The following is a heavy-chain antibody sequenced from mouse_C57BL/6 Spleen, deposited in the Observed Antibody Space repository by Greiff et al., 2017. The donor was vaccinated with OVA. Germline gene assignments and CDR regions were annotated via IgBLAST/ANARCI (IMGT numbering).Heavy chain of an antibody. D-gene: IGHD2-4*01. CDR1: GFTFSDYY. Sequence: EVKLVESGGGLVQPGGSLKLSCAASGFTFSDYYMYWVRQTPEKRLEWVAYISNGGGSTYYPDTVKGRFTISRDNAKNTLYLQMSRLKSDDTAMYYCAKHCYDYDAGYAMDYWGQGTSVTVSS. CDR3: AKHCYDYDAGYAMDY. CDR2: ISNGGGST. J-gene: IGHJ4*01. V-gene: IGHV5-12*01.